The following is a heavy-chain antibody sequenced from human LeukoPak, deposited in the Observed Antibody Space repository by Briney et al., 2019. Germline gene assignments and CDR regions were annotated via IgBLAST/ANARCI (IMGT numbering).Heavy chain of an antibody. CDR1: GYSISSGYY. CDR3: ARPQYWYFDL. CDR2: FYHSGST. V-gene: IGHV4-38-2*01. J-gene: IGHJ2*01. Sequence: SETLSLTCAVSGYSISSGYYWGWVRQPPGKGLEWIGSFYHSGSTYYNPSLKSRVTISVDTSKNQFSLKLSSVTAADTAVYYCARPQYWYFDLWGRGTLVTVSS.